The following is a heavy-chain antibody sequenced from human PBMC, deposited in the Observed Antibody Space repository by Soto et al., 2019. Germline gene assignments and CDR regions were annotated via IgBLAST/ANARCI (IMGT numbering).Heavy chain of an antibody. D-gene: IGHD2-2*03. CDR3: AHRGLLDSVCAVNFVS. J-gene: IGHJ4*02. CDR1: GFSLSTSGVG. Sequence: QITLKEPGPTLVKPTQPLTLTCTFSGFSLSTSGVGGGWIRQPPGKALEWLALIYWADDKRYSPSLKSRLTITKDTSTNQMVLTMTHMDPVDTASYYCAHRGLLDSVCAVNFVSLGQGPLVTFSS. V-gene: IGHV2-5*02. CDR2: IYWADDK.